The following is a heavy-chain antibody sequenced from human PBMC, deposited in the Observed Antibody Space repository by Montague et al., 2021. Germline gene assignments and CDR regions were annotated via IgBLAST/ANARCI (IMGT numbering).Heavy chain of an antibody. J-gene: IGHJ3*02. Sequence: SETLSLTCTVSGGSISSTSYYWGWIRQPPGTGLEWNGSIYYSGSTYYNPSLKSRVTISADTSKNQFSLRLRSVTAADTAVYYCARRMGFVVVTGQDAFDIWGQGTMVTVSS. CDR1: GGSISSTSYY. CDR2: IYYSGST. D-gene: IGHD2-21*02. V-gene: IGHV4-39*01. CDR3: ARRMGFVVVTGQDAFDI.